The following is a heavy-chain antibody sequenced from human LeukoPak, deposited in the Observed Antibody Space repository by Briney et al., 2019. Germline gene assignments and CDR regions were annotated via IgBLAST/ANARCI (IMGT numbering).Heavy chain of an antibody. CDR2: INPNSGGT. J-gene: IGHJ3*02. V-gene: IGHV1-2*02. CDR1: GYTFTSYD. Sequence: ASVKVSCKASGYTFTSYDINWVRQATGQGLEWMGWINPNSGGTNYAQKFQGRVTMTRDTSISTAYMELSRLRSDDTAVYYCARVAVIGAFDIWGQGTMVTVSS. CDR3: ARVAVIGAFDI. D-gene: IGHD3-16*02.